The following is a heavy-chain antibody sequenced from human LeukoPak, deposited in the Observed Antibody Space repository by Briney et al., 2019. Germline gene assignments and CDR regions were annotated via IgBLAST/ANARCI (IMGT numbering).Heavy chain of an antibody. J-gene: IGHJ3*02. CDR3: ARVHCSSTTCYNPFDI. CDR1: GYIFSGYY. Sequence: ASVKVSCKASGYIFSGYYIHWVRQAPGQGLEWMGWINPNGGGTNYAQKFQGRVTMTRDTSISTAYVEVNRLRSDDTAVYYCARVHCSSTTCYNPFDIWGQGTIVTISS. V-gene: IGHV1-2*02. CDR2: INPNGGGT. D-gene: IGHD2-2*02.